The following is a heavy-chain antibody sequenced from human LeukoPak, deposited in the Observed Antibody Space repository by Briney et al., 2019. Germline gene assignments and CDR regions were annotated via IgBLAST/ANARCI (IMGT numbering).Heavy chain of an antibody. J-gene: IGHJ4*02. V-gene: IGHV3-74*01. D-gene: IGHD1-14*01. CDR3: ARGSAVTGVH. Sequence: GESLRLSCADSGFTFSSYWMHWVRQAPGKGLVWISRINSDGSTTNYADSVKGRFTISRDNAKNTLYLQMNSLRAEDTAMYYCARGSAVTGVHWGQGTQVTVSS. CDR2: INSDGSTT. CDR1: GFTFSSYW.